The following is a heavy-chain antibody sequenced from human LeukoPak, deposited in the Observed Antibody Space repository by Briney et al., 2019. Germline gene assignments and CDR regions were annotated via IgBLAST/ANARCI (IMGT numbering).Heavy chain of an antibody. J-gene: IGHJ4*02. CDR3: TREYSSGWPFDY. CDR1: GFTFSDSA. Sequence: GGSLRLSCAASGFTFSDSAIHWVRQASGKGLEWVGRIRSKADSYATTYGASVKGRFTISRDGSQNTAYLHMNSLKTEDTAVYYCTREYSSGWPFDYWGQGTLVTVSS. D-gene: IGHD6-19*01. CDR2: IRSKADSYAT. V-gene: IGHV3-73*01.